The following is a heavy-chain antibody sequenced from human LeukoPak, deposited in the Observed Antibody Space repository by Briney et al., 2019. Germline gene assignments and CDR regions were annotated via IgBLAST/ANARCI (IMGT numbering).Heavy chain of an antibody. Sequence: GRSLRLSCAACGFTFSSYGMHWVRQAPGKGLEWVSYISSSGNTIYYADSLKGRFTISRDNAKNSLYLQMNSLRAEDTAVYYCARDTSYYGSGSSVDAFDIWGQGTMVTVSS. CDR2: ISSSGNTI. CDR1: GFTFSSYG. D-gene: IGHD3-10*01. CDR3: ARDTSYYGSGSSVDAFDI. J-gene: IGHJ3*02. V-gene: IGHV3-48*04.